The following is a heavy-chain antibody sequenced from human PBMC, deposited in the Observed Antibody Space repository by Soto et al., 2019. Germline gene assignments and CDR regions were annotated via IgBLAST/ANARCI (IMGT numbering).Heavy chain of an antibody. J-gene: IGHJ5*02. Sequence: QVQLQESGPGLVKPSQTLSLTCTVSGGSISSGVYYWSWIRQPPGKGLEWIGYIQHSGSTYYNTSLKSRLIILVDRSKNQISLKLSSVTAADTAVYYCARQVPSSVTTFSPWGRGTLVAVSS. CDR1: GGSISSGVYY. CDR2: IQHSGST. V-gene: IGHV4-30-4*01. CDR3: ARQVPSSVTTFSP. D-gene: IGHD4-17*01.